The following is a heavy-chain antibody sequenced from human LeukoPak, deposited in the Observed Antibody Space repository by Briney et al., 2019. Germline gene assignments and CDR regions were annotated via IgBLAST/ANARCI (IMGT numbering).Heavy chain of an antibody. D-gene: IGHD2-15*01. J-gene: IGHJ4*02. Sequence: GGSLRLSCAASGFTFSSYTMSWVRQAPGKGLEFVPSISGGGGSTYYADSVKGRFTISRDNSRNTVYLQMNSLGADDTAIYYCAKDQLNRFCSGGSCSITLDYWGQGTLVTVSS. CDR3: AKDQLNRFCSGGSCSITLDY. V-gene: IGHV3-23*01. CDR2: ISGGGGST. CDR1: GFTFSSYT.